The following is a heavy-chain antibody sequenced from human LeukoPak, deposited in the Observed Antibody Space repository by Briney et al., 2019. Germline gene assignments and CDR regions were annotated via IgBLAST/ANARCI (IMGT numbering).Heavy chain of an antibody. CDR2: ISAYNGNT. J-gene: IGHJ6*02. V-gene: IGHV1-18*01. CDR1: GYTFTSYG. Sequence: ASVKVSCKASGYTFTSYGISWVRQAPGQGLEWMGWISAYNGNTNYAQKLQGRVTMTTDTSTSTAYMELRSLRSDDTAVYYCARDSYYDILTGYYQNYYYYGMDVWGQRTTVTVSS. D-gene: IGHD3-9*01. CDR3: ARDSYYDILTGYYQNYYYYGMDV.